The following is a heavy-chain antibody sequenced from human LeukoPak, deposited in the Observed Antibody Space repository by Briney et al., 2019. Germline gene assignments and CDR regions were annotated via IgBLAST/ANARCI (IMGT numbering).Heavy chain of an antibody. Sequence: SETLSLTCAVYGGSFSGYYWSWIRQPPGKGLEWIGEINHSGSTNYNPSLKSRVTISVDTSKNQFSLKLSSVTAADTAVYYCARGLMYYDFWSGYYTSRRFDPWGQGTLDTVSS. J-gene: IGHJ5*02. D-gene: IGHD3-3*01. CDR2: INHSGST. CDR3: ARGLMYYDFWSGYYTSRRFDP. CDR1: GGSFSGYY. V-gene: IGHV4-34*01.